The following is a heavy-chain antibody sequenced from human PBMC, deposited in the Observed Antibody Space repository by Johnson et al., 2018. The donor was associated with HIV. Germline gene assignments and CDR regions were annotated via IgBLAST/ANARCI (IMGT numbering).Heavy chain of an antibody. Sequence: VQLVESGGGLIQPGGSLRLSCAASGFTVSSNYMSWVRQAPGKGLAWVSVIYSGGSTYYADSVKGRFTISRDNSKNTLYLQMNSLRAEDTAVYYCAKEEGLRRELFADDAFDIWGQGTMVTVSS. D-gene: IGHD4-23*01. CDR2: IYSGGST. CDR3: AKEEGLRRELFADDAFDI. J-gene: IGHJ3*02. V-gene: IGHV3-66*03. CDR1: GFTVSSNY.